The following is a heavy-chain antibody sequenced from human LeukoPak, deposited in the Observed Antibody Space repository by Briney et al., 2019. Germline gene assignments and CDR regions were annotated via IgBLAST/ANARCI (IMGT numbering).Heavy chain of an antibody. J-gene: IGHJ5*02. CDR3: ARVVFGIAVAPHNWFDP. Sequence: SETLSLTCTVSGGSISSYYWSWIRQPAGKGLEWIGYIYYSGSTNYNPSLKSRVTISVDTSKNQFSLKLSSVTAADTAVYYCARVVFGIAVAPHNWFDPWGQGTLVTVSS. CDR2: IYYSGST. D-gene: IGHD6-19*01. CDR1: GGSISSYY. V-gene: IGHV4-59*01.